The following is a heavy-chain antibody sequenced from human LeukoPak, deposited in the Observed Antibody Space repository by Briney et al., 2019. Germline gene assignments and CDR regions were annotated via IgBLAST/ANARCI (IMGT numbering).Heavy chain of an antibody. D-gene: IGHD1-26*01. J-gene: IGHJ4*02. CDR3: ARHGPSYSGSLEFDY. CDR1: GDSISSYY. V-gene: IGHV4-4*09. CDR2: IYTSGST. Sequence: SETLSLTCAVSGDSISSYYWSWIRQPPGKGLGWIGYIYTSGSTNYNPSLKSRVTISVDTSKNQFSLKLSSVTAADTAVYYCARHGPSYSGSLEFDYWGQGTLVTVSS.